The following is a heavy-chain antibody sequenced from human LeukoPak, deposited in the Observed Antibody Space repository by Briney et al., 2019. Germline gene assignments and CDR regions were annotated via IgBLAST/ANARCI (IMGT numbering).Heavy chain of an antibody. Sequence: EASVTVSCKASGYTFTGYYMHWVRQAPGQGLEWMGRINPNSGGTNYAQKFQGRVTMTRDTSISTAYMELSRLRSDDTAVYYCARTYYYDSSGYAHWGQGTLVTVSS. CDR1: GYTFTGYY. D-gene: IGHD3-22*01. CDR2: INPNSGGT. V-gene: IGHV1-2*06. J-gene: IGHJ4*02. CDR3: ARTYYYDSSGYAH.